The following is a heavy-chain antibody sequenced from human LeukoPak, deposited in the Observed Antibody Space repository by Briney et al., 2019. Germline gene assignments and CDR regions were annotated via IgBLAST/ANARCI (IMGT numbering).Heavy chain of an antibody. CDR1: GYTFTSYA. CDR3: ASTGGCSSTSCYYYYGMDV. Sequence: ASVKVSCKASGYTFTSYAMHWVRQAPGQRLGWMGWINAGNGNTKYSQKFQGRVTMTEDTSTDTAYMELSSLRSEDTAVYYCASTGGCSSTSCYYYYGMDVWGQGTTVTVSS. V-gene: IGHV1-3*01. CDR2: INAGNGNT. D-gene: IGHD2-2*01. J-gene: IGHJ6*02.